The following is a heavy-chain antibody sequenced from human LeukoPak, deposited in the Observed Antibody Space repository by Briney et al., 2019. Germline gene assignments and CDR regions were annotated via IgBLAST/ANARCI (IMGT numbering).Heavy chain of an antibody. CDR2: ISAYNGNT. D-gene: IGHD6-6*01. Sequence: ASVKVSCKASGYTFTSYGISWVRQAPGQGLEWMGWISAYNGNTNYAQKLQGRGTMTTETSTSTAYMELRSLRSDDTAVYYCARVQNLGWIAARPAIDYWGQGTLVTVSS. V-gene: IGHV1-18*01. J-gene: IGHJ4*02. CDR3: ARVQNLGWIAARPAIDY. CDR1: GYTFTSYG.